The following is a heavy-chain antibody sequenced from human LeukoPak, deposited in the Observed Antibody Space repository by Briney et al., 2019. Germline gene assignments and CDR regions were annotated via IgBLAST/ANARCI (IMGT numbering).Heavy chain of an antibody. CDR3: ARDFSARPRAVYCSGGSCYGDNSFDY. CDR1: GYTFTNYG. J-gene: IGHJ4*02. Sequence: ASVKVSCKASGYTFTNYGINWVRQAPGQGLEWMGWISTYNGDTNYAQKLQGRVTMTTDTSTSTAYMELRSLRSDDTAVYYCARDFSARPRAVYCSGGSCYGDNSFDYWGQGTLVTVSS. V-gene: IGHV1-18*01. D-gene: IGHD2-15*01. CDR2: ISTYNGDT.